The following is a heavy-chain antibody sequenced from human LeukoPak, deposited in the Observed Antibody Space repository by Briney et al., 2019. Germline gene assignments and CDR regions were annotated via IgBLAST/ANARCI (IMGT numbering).Heavy chain of an antibody. D-gene: IGHD3-22*01. J-gene: IGHJ4*02. V-gene: IGHV3-23*01. Sequence: GGSLRLSCAASGFTFTSFSMSWVRQAPGKGLEWVSVVSGGGGTTYYADSVKGRFTIYRDNSKNTLYLQMNTLTAEDTAVYYCGKHDSSSDYWGQGTLVTVSS. CDR3: GKHDSSSDY. CDR2: VSGGGGTT. CDR1: GFTFTSFS.